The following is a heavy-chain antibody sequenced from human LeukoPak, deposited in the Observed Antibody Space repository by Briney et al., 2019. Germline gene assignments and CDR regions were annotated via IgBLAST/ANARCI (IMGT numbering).Heavy chain of an antibody. D-gene: IGHD1-26*01. V-gene: IGHV1-2*02. J-gene: IGHJ4*02. CDR1: GYTLTDYY. CDR3: VRVSGSNFYFDY. CDR2: INPNSGDT. Sequence: GASVKVSCKASGYTLTDYYMHWVRQAPGQGLEWMGWINPNSGDTNYAQKFQGRVNMTRDTSISTAYMELSRLRSDDTAVYYCVRVSGSNFYFDYWGQGTLVTVSS.